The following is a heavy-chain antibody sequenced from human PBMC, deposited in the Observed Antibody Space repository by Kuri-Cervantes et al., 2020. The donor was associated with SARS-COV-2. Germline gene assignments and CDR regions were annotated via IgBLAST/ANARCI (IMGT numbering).Heavy chain of an antibody. CDR1: GYTFTAYN. V-gene: IGHV1-2*02. Sequence: ASVKVSCKSSGYTFTAYNIHWVRQAPGQGLEWLGWINPKSGGTNHAQEFQGRITMTRDTSISTVYMELTRLRSDDTAVYYCARDGQPIHPCNSGVCYYYYYYMDVWGKGTMVTVSS. CDR3: ARDGQPIHPCNSGVCYYYYYYMDV. J-gene: IGHJ6*03. D-gene: IGHD2/OR15-2a*01. CDR2: INPKSGGT.